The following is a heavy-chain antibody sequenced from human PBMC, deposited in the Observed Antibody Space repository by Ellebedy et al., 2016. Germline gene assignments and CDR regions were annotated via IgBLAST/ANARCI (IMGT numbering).Heavy chain of an antibody. V-gene: IGHV3-53*01. J-gene: IGHJ4*02. Sequence: GESLKISCVVSGFIVSSNYMSWVRQAPGKGLEWVSVIYSGGSTNYADSVKGRFTISRDTSKNTLYLQMNSLRGEDTAVYYCARNGYTSGWVRDWGQGTLVTVSS. D-gene: IGHD6-19*01. CDR1: GFIVSSNY. CDR3: ARNGYTSGWVRD. CDR2: IYSGGST.